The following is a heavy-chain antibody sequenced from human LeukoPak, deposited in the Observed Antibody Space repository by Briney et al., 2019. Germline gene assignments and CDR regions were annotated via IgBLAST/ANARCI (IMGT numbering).Heavy chain of an antibody. CDR1: GGSISSYY. CDR2: IYYSGST. V-gene: IGHV4-59*01. CDR3: ARDRCTNGICYNDY. J-gene: IGHJ4*02. Sequence: PSETLSLTCTVSGGSISSYYWSWIRQPPGKGLEWIGYIYYSGSTNYNPSLKSRVTISVDTSKNQFSLKLSSVTAADTAVYYCARDRCTNGICYNDYWGQGTLVTVSS. D-gene: IGHD2-8*01.